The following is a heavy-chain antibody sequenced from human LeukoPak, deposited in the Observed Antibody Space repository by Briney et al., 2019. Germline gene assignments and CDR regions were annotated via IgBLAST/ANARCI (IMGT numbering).Heavy chain of an antibody. Sequence: PSETLSLTCTAGSISSSIYYWGWIRQTPGKGLEWIGSSYDSGSTYYNPSLKSRLTISVDRSKTQFSLKLTSMTAADTAVYYCVRHDGYYYYYMDVWGKGTTVTVSS. J-gene: IGHJ6*03. CDR2: SYDSGST. CDR3: VRHDGYYYYYMDV. CDR1: GSISSSIYY. V-gene: IGHV4-39*01. D-gene: IGHD4-17*01.